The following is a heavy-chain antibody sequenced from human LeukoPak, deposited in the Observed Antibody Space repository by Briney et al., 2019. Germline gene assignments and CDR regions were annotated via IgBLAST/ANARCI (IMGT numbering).Heavy chain of an antibody. D-gene: IGHD2-2*01. CDR1: GFSFSSYW. V-gene: IGHV3-7*01. CDR3: ARDKAEGPSRLDN. J-gene: IGHJ4*02. CDR2: IKQDGSEH. Sequence: PGGSLRLSCATAGFSFSSYWMSWVRQAPGKGLEWVANIKQDGSEHYYVDSVKGRFTIYRDNAKNSLYLQMSGLRAEDTAVYYCARDKAEGPSRLDNWGQGTLVTVSS.